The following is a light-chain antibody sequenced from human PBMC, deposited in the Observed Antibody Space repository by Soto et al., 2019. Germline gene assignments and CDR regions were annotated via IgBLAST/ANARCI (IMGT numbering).Light chain of an antibody. CDR3: QQYGSSPWT. Sequence: VLTQSPGTLSLSPGERATLSCRASQSVSSSYLAWYQQKPGQAPRLLIYGASSRATGIPDRFSGSGSGTDFTLTISRLEPEDFAVYYCQQYGSSPWTFGQGTKV. CDR2: GAS. V-gene: IGKV3-20*01. J-gene: IGKJ1*01. CDR1: QSVSSSY.